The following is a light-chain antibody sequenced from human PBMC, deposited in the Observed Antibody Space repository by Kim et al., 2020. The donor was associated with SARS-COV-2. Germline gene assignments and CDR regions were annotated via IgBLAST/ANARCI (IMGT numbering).Light chain of an antibody. Sequence: SSLSASVGDRVTITCRASQSISSYLNWYQQKPGKAPKLLIYAASSLQSGVPSRFSGSGSGTDFTLTISSLQPEDFATYYCQHRETFGQGTKVDIK. CDR1: QSISSY. J-gene: IGKJ1*01. CDR2: AAS. CDR3: QHRET. V-gene: IGKV1-39*01.